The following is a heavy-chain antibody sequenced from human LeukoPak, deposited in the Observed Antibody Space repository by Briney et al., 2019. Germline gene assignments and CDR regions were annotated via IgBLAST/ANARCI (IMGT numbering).Heavy chain of an antibody. CDR1: GYTFTYYA. D-gene: IGHD6-13*01. J-gene: IGHJ4*02. Sequence: ASVKVSCKASGYTFTYYAMNWVRQAPGQGLEWMGWINTNTGNPTYAQGFTGRFVFSLDTSVSTAYLQISSLKAEDTAVYYCAREWRNHSSPLWDYWGQGTLVTVSS. CDR2: INTNTGNP. V-gene: IGHV7-4-1*02. CDR3: AREWRNHSSPLWDY.